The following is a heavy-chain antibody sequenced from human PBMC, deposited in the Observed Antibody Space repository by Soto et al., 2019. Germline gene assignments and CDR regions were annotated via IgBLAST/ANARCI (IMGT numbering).Heavy chain of an antibody. V-gene: IGHV1-2*02. D-gene: IGHD3-3*01. CDR2: INPATGAA. Sequence: QLHLVQSGAVVKKPGASVTVSCSASGYPVTAYYMHWVRQAPGRVLEWMGGINPATGAAKYTQTFPGRVTMARDTSTSTVFMELSGLTSEDTAVFYWARGGGVGVAGSAAFDMWGQGTLVTVSS. J-gene: IGHJ3*02. CDR1: GYPVTAYY. CDR3: ARGGGVGVAGSAAFDM.